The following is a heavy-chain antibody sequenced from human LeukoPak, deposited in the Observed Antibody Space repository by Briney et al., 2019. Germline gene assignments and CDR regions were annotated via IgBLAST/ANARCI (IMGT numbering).Heavy chain of an antibody. CDR1: GGSISSSNYY. Sequence: PSETLSLTCTVSGGSISSSNYYWGWIRQPPGKGLEWIGSISYSGTTYYNPSLKSRVTIFVDTSKNQFSLRLSSVTAADTAVCYCASKQWVYYYIDVWGKGTTVTVSS. CDR2: ISYSGTT. J-gene: IGHJ6*03. CDR3: ASKQWVYYYIDV. V-gene: IGHV4-39*01. D-gene: IGHD1-26*01.